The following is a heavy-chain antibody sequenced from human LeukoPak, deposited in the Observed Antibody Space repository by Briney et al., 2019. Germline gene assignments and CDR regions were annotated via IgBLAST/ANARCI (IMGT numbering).Heavy chain of an antibody. D-gene: IGHD3-10*01. V-gene: IGHV3-49*04. J-gene: IGHJ3*02. CDR2: VRSKAYGGTT. CDR3: TSFGYYSDAFDI. CDR1: GFTFGDYA. Sequence: GGSLRLSCTASGFTFGDYAMSWVRQAPGKGLEWVGFVRSKAYGGTTEYAASVKGRFTISRDDSKSIAYLQMNSLKTEDTAVYYCTSFGYYSDAFDIWGQGTMVTVSS.